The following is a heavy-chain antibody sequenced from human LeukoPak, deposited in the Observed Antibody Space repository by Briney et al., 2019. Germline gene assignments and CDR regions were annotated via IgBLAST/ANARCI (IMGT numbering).Heavy chain of an antibody. CDR3: ARSPDGYNFYFVY. D-gene: IGHD5-24*01. J-gene: IGHJ4*02. CDR2: IYTSGST. V-gene: IGHV4-4*09. CDR1: GGSISSYY. Sequence: SETLSLTCTVSGGSISSYYWSWIRQPPGKGLEWIGYIYTSGSTNYNPSLKSRVTISVDTSKNQFSLKLSSVTAADTAVYYCARSPDGYNFYFVYWGQGTLVTVSS.